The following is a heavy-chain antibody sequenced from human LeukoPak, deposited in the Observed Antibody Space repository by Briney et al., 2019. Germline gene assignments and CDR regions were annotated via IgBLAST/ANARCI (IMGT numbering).Heavy chain of an antibody. CDR1: GGSISSSSYS. V-gene: IGHV4-39*01. J-gene: IGHJ3*02. CDR3: ARATIVVLPDAFDI. CDR2: IYYSGST. D-gene: IGHD3-22*01. Sequence: PSETLSLTCTVSGGSISSSSYSWGWIRQPPGKGLEWIGSIYYSGSTYYNPSLKSRVTISVDTSKNQFSLKLSSVTAADTAVYYCARATIVVLPDAFDIWGQGTLVTVSS.